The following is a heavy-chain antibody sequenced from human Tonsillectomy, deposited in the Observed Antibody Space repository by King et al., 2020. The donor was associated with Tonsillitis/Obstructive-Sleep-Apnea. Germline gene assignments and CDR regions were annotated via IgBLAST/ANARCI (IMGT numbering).Heavy chain of an antibody. V-gene: IGHV3-23*04. J-gene: IGHJ4*02. CDR1: GFTFSNYG. CDR2: ISSSGAST. Sequence: VQLVESGGGLVQPGGSLRLSCAASGFTFSNYGMTWVRQAPGKGLEWVSGISSSGASTYYADSVKGRFSISRDNSKNTLYLQMNSLRAADTALYYCASRPGEIFGVLDYWGQGTMVTVSS. CDR3: ASRPGEIFGVLDY. D-gene: IGHD3-3*01.